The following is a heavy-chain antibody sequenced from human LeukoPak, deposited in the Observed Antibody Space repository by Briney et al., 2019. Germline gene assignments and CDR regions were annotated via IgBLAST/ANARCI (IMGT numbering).Heavy chain of an antibody. CDR1: GFTFSSYS. Sequence: GGSLRLSCAASGFTFSSYSMNWARQAPGKGLEWVSYISYSSSTIYYADSVKGRFTISRDNGKSSLYLQMNSLRAEDTAVYYCARDRLHYGEYEKTFDYWGQGTLVTVSS. CDR3: ARDRLHYGEYEKTFDY. J-gene: IGHJ4*02. D-gene: IGHD4-17*01. V-gene: IGHV3-48*01. CDR2: ISYSSSTI.